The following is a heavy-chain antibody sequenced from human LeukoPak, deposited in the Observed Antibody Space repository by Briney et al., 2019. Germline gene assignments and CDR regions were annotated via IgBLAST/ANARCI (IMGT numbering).Heavy chain of an antibody. J-gene: IGHJ4*02. D-gene: IGHD3-22*01. Sequence: PSETLPLTCAVSGGSISSSSYYWGWIRQPPGKGLEWIGSIYYSGSTYYNPSLKSRVTISVDTSKNQFSLKLSSVTAADTAVYYCARQRYDSSGYYPNRFDYWGQGTLVTVSS. CDR2: IYYSGST. CDR3: ARQRYDSSGYYPNRFDY. CDR1: GGSISSSSYY. V-gene: IGHV4-39*01.